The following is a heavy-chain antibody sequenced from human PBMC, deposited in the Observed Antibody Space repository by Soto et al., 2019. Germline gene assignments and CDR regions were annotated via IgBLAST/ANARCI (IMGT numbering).Heavy chain of an antibody. D-gene: IGHD2-21*02. CDR3: AFCGGGDCYTRLDN. CDR2: ISGTGGTT. CDR1: GFNFSGYA. V-gene: IGHV3-23*01. Sequence: GGSQRLSYAASGFNFSGYAMTLVRQKHGKGLEWVSAISGTGGTTNYADSVKGRFTLSRDNSKNTLYLQMNSLRAEDTAVYYCAFCGGGDCYTRLDNWGQGTRVTVSS. J-gene: IGHJ4*02.